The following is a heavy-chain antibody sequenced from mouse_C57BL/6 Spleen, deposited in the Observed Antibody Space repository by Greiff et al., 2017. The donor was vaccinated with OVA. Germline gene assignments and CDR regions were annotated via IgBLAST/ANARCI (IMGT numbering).Heavy chain of an antibody. CDR2: IWSGGSS. J-gene: IGHJ4*01. D-gene: IGHD1-1*01. CDR3: ASANYYGSSYGRSMDY. CDR1: GFSLTSYG. V-gene: IGHV2-2*01. Sequence: VQLQQSGPGLVQPSQSLSITCTVSGFSLTSYGVHWVRQSPGKGLEWLGVIWSGGSSDYNAAFISRLSISKDNSKSQVFFKMNRRQADDTAIYYCASANYYGSSYGRSMDYWGQGTSVTVSS.